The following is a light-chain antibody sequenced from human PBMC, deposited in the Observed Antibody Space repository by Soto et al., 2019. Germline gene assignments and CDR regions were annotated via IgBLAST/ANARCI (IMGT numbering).Light chain of an antibody. J-gene: IGKJ1*01. CDR1: EGVASNY. V-gene: IGKV3-20*01. CDR2: TAS. Sequence: EIVLTQSPGSLSLSLGDSATLLCRASEGVASNYLAWYQQKPGRAPRLLIYTASTRATDIPDGFSGSGSGTDFTLTISRLEPEDVAVYYCQQYGSSPWAFGQGSKVDIK. CDR3: QQYGSSPWA.